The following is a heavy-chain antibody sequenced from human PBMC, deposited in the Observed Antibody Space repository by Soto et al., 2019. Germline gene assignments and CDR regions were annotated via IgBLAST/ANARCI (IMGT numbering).Heavy chain of an antibody. V-gene: IGHV3-48*02. D-gene: IGHD3-22*01. CDR3: ASSYYYDNPLYYYGMDV. CDR1: GFPFSSYS. J-gene: IGHJ6*02. CDR2: ISSSSSTI. Sequence: GGSLRLSCASSGFPFSSYSMNWVRQAPGKGLEWVSYISSSSSTIYYADSVKGRFTISRDNAKNSLYLQMNSLRDEDTAVYYCASSYYYDNPLYYYGMDVWGQGTTVTVSS.